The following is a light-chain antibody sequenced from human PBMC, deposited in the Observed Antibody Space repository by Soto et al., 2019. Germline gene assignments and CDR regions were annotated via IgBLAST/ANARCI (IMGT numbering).Light chain of an antibody. CDR1: SSNVGSYNA. J-gene: IGLJ3*02. CDR2: DGS. Sequence: QSVLTQPASVSGSPGQSITISCTGTSSNVGSYNAVSWYQQHPGKAPKLMIYDGSKRPSGISNRFSGSKSGNTASLTISGLQAEDEANYHCCSYAGSYTWVFGGGTKLTVL. CDR3: CSYAGSYTWV. V-gene: IGLV2-23*01.